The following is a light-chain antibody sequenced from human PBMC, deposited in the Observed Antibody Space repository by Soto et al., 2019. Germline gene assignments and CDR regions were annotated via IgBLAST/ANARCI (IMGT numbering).Light chain of an antibody. CDR3: CSYAGDYTFV. Sequence: QSVLIQPRSVSGSPGQSVTISCTGTSSDVGVYKYVSWYRQHPGKAPKLMIYDVITRPSGVPDRFSGSKSGNTASLTISGLQAEDEADNYCCSYAGDYTFVFGSGTKVTVL. CDR1: SSDVGVYKY. CDR2: DVI. V-gene: IGLV2-11*01. J-gene: IGLJ1*01.